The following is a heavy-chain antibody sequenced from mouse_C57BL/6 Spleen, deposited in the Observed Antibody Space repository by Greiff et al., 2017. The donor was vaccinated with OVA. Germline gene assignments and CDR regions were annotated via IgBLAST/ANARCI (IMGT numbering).Heavy chain of an antibody. V-gene: IGHV1-69*01. J-gene: IGHJ3*01. CDR2: IDPSDSYT. Sequence: QVQLKQPGAELVMPGASVKLSCKASGYTFTSYWMHWVKQRPGQGLEWIGEIDPSDSYTNYNQKFKGKSTLTVDKSSSTAYMQLSSLTSEDSAVYYCASQTAQATWGFAYWGQGTLVTVSA. CDR1: GYTFTSYW. D-gene: IGHD3-2*02. CDR3: ASQTAQATWGFAY.